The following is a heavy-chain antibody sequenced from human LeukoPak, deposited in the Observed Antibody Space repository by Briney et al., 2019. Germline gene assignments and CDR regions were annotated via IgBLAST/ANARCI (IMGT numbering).Heavy chain of an antibody. CDR3: AREKDWGDREVDY. CDR2: IIPIFGTA. V-gene: IGHV1-69*05. J-gene: IGHJ4*02. D-gene: IGHD3-10*01. CDR1: GGTFSSYA. Sequence: SVKVSCKASGGTFSSYAISWVRHAPGQRLEWMGRIIPIFGTANYAQKFQGRVTITTDESTSTAYMELSSLRSEDTAVYYCAREKDWGDREVDYWGQGTLVTVSS.